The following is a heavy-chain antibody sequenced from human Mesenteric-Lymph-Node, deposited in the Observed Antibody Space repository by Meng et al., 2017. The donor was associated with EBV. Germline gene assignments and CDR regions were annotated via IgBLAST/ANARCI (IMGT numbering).Heavy chain of an antibody. CDR3: ARGAANPYSGDYYASTPGDS. V-gene: IGHV3-33*01. Sequence: QGRVGGVGGGVAQPGKPLGPSWAASGFTFNNYGFYWGRQAPGKGLEGVADIWYDGSNKKYVESVEGRFTISRDNSRKTVYLQMNSLRAQDTALYYCARGAANPYSGDYYASTPGDSWGQGTLVTVSS. CDR2: IWYDGSNK. J-gene: IGHJ4*02. CDR1: GFTFNNYG. D-gene: IGHD5-12*01.